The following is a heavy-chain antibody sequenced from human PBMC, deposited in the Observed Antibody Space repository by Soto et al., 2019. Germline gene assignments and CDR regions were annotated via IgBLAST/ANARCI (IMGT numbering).Heavy chain of an antibody. D-gene: IGHD2-2*01. CDR2: IVPIFGIP. CDR1: GGSFSGSA. Sequence: QVQLVQSGAEVKKPGSSVKVSCKASGGSFSGSAINWVRQAPGQGLEWMGRIVPIFGIPTYAQKFQARVNISADKSTRTSYLEVQSLRSEDTAVYYCASPPKGPYSTPAFGIWGQGTLVTVSS. J-gene: IGHJ3*02. CDR3: ASPPKGPYSTPAFGI. V-gene: IGHV1-69*17.